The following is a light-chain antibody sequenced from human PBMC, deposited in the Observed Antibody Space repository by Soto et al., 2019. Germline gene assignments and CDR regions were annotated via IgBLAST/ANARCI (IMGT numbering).Light chain of an antibody. CDR2: GAS. Sequence: DIVMTQSPVTLFVSPGERATLSCRASQSINSNLAWYQQKPGQAPRLLIYGASTRATGFPARFSGSGSGTEFTLTISSLQSEDFAVYYCQQRSTWPLTFGGGTKVEIK. CDR3: QQRSTWPLT. CDR1: QSINSN. V-gene: IGKV3-15*01. J-gene: IGKJ4*01.